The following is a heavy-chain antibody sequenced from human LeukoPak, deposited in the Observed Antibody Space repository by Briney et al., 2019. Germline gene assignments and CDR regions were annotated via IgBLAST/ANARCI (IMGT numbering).Heavy chain of an antibody. CDR2: IYYSGST. CDR3: ARAGAQYYDFRSGSYYFDY. Sequence: SETLSLTCTVSGGSISSGDYYRSWIRQPPGKGLEWIGYIYYSGSTYYNPSLKSRVAISVDTSKNQFSLKLSSVTAADTAVYYCARAGAQYYDFRSGSYYFDYWGQGTLVTVSS. V-gene: IGHV4-30-4*01. CDR1: GGSISSGDYY. J-gene: IGHJ4*02. D-gene: IGHD3-3*01.